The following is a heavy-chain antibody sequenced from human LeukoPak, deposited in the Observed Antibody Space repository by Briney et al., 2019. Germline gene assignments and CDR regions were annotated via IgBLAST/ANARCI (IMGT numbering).Heavy chain of an antibody. D-gene: IGHD3-3*01. Sequence: SETLSLTCTVSGGSISSYYWSWIRQPARKGLEWIGRIYTSGSTNYNPSLKSRVTMSVDTSKNQFSLKLSSVTAADTAVYYCARVTAEPYYDFWSGYEPGWFDPWGQGTLVTVSS. J-gene: IGHJ5*02. CDR1: GGSISSYY. CDR3: ARVTAEPYYDFWSGYEPGWFDP. CDR2: IYTSGST. V-gene: IGHV4-4*07.